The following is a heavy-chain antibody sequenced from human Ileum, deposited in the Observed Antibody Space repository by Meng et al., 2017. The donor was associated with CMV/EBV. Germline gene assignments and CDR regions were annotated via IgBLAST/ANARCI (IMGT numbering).Heavy chain of an antibody. CDR1: SISSGDYY. CDR3: ARTQDCSTTSCYTGFDP. Sequence: SISSGDYYWSWIRQPPGKGLEWIGFIQYSGRTYYNPSLTSRVTISLDTSENHFSLRLSSVTAADTAVYYCARTQDCSTTSCYTGFDPWGQGTLVTVSS. J-gene: IGHJ5*02. V-gene: IGHV4-30-4*08. CDR2: IQYSGRT. D-gene: IGHD2-2*01.